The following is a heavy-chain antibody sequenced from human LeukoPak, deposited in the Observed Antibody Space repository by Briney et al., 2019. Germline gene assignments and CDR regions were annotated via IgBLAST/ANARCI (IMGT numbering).Heavy chain of an antibody. CDR2: INHSGST. CDR3: ARVPRLSSLGAYYYYMDV. CDR1: GGSFSGYY. J-gene: IGHJ6*03. Sequence: SETLSLTCAVYGGSFSGYYWSWIRQPPGKGLEWIGEINHSGSTNYNPSLKSRVTISVDTSKNQFSLKLSSVTAADTAVYYCARVPRLSSLGAYYYYMDVWGKGTTVTISS. V-gene: IGHV4-34*01.